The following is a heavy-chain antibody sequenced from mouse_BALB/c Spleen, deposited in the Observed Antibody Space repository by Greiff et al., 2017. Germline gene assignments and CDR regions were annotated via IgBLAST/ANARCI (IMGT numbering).Heavy chain of an antibody. CDR1: GFTFSSYG. D-gene: IGHD1-1*01. Sequence: EVMLVESGGDLVKPGGSLKLSCAASGFTFSSYGMSWVRQTPDKRLEWVATISSGGSFTYYPDSVKGRFTISRDNAKNTQYLQMSSLKSEDTAMYYCARHRTTVVGFDYWGQGTTLTVSA. CDR2: ISSGGSFT. J-gene: IGHJ2*01. CDR3: ARHRTTVVGFDY. V-gene: IGHV5-6*01.